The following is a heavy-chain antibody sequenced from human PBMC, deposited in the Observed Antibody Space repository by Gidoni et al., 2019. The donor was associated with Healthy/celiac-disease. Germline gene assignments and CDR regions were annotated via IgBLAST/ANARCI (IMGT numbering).Heavy chain of an antibody. CDR3: AREGGPAALDV. J-gene: IGHJ6*04. Sequence: SSYGMHWVRQAPGKGLEWVAVIWYDGSNKYYADSVKGRFTISRDNSKNTLYLQMNSLRAEDTAVYYCAREGGPAALDVWGKGTTVTVSS. CDR1: SSYG. V-gene: IGHV3-33*01. CDR2: IWYDGSNK. D-gene: IGHD6-25*01.